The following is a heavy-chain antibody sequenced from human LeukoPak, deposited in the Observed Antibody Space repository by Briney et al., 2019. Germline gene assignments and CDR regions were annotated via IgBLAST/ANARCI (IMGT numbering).Heavy chain of an antibody. CDR2: MNPNSGNT. J-gene: IGHJ5*02. V-gene: IGHV1-8*03. D-gene: IGHD6-13*01. CDR1: GYTFSTYD. CDR3: ARGQYSSSWYPFDT. Sequence: GASVKVSCKTSGYTFSTYDINWVRQASGQGREWMGWMNPNSGNTHYAQKFQGRVTITRNTSISTAYMELSSLRSEDTAVYFCARGQYSSSWYPFDTWGQGTLVTVSS.